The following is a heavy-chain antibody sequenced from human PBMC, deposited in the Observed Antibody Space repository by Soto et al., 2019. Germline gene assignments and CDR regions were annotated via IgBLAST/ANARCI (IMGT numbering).Heavy chain of an antibody. D-gene: IGHD3-10*01. J-gene: IGHJ5*02. CDR3: ARGSTIVRGAPSWFDP. Sequence: QVQLVQSGAEVKKPGSSVKVSCKASGGTFSRYTINWVRQAPGQGLEWMGRIIPIAAIANYTQKFQGRVKSTVDKSSTTAYMELSSLRSDDTAVYYCARGSTIVRGAPSWFDPWGQGTLVTVSS. CDR2: IIPIAAIA. V-gene: IGHV1-69*02. CDR1: GGTFSRYT.